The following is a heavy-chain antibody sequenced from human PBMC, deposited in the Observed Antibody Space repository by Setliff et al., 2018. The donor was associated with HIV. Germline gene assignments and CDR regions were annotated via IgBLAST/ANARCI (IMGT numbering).Heavy chain of an antibody. D-gene: IGHD4-17*01. CDR1: GGSITRSTYY. CDR3: ARHILSGTTVTNSWFDP. V-gene: IGHV4-39*01. CDR2: IYYTGST. J-gene: IGHJ5*02. Sequence: PSETLSLTCAVSGGSITRSTYYWDWIRQPPGKGPEWIGNIYYTGSTSYNPSLKGRVTISVDTSKNQFSLKLYSVTAADTAVYYCARHILSGTTVTNSWFDPWGQGTLVTVSS.